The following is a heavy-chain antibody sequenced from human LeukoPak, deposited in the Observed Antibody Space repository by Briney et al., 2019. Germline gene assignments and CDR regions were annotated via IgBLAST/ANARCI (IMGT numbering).Heavy chain of an antibody. V-gene: IGHV3-48*03. D-gene: IGHD6-13*01. CDR3: AKDRRIVAVGPRRTIKNWLDP. Sequence: GGSLRLSCAASGFIFSSYEMNWVRQAPGKGLEWVAYISYSGNSIYYADSVKGRFTISRDNAKNTLYLQMKSLRAEDTAVYYCAKDRRIVAVGPRRTIKNWLDPWGQGTLVTVSS. CDR1: GFIFSSYE. CDR2: ISYSGNSI. J-gene: IGHJ5*02.